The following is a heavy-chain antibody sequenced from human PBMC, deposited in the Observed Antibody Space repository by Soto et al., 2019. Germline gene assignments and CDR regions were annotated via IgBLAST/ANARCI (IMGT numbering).Heavy chain of an antibody. CDR2: IWYDGSNK. CDR1: GFTFSSYG. V-gene: IGHV3-33*01. J-gene: IGHJ1*01. CDR3: ARDLSSGYFGSSQYFQP. Sequence: QVQLVESGGGVVQPGRSLRLSCAASGFTFSSYGMHWVRQAPGKGLDWVALIWYDGSNKFYADSVKGRFTISRDNSKNTLYLQMPSLRAEDRAVYYCARDLSSGYFGSSQYFQPWGQGTLITVSS. D-gene: IGHD3-22*01.